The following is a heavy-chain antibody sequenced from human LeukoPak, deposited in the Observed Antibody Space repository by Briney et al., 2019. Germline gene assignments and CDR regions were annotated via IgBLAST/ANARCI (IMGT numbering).Heavy chain of an antibody. D-gene: IGHD6-19*01. CDR2: ISGSGGST. J-gene: IGHJ5*02. V-gene: IGHV3-23*01. Sequence: PGASLRLSCAASGFTFSSYAMSWVRQAPGKGLERVSAISGSGGSTYYADSVKGRFTISRDNSKNTLYLQMNSLRAEDTAVYYCAKASGYSSGWYWFDPWGQGTLVTVSS. CDR3: AKASGYSSGWYWFDP. CDR1: GFTFSSYA.